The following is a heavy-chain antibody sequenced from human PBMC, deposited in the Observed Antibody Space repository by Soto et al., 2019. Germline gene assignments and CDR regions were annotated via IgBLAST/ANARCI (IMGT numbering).Heavy chain of an antibody. J-gene: IGHJ6*02. Sequence: QVQLVESGGGVVQPGRSLRLSCAASGFTFSSYAMHWVRQAPGKGLEWVAVISYDGSNKYYADSVKGRFTISRDNSKNTLYLQMNSLRAEDTAVYYCARDPYSYGPYGMDVWGQGSTVTVSS. CDR2: ISYDGSNK. V-gene: IGHV3-30-3*01. D-gene: IGHD5-18*01. CDR3: ARDPYSYGPYGMDV. CDR1: GFTFSSYA.